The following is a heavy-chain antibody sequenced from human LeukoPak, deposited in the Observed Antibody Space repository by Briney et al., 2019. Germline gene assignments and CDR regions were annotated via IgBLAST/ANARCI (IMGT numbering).Heavy chain of an antibody. V-gene: IGHV3-23*01. D-gene: IGHD3-10*01. CDR1: GFTFSTYA. J-gene: IGHJ5*02. CDR3: SKDFDDSPYGYNWFDP. Sequence: TGGSLRLSCAASGFTFSTYAMSWVRQAPGKGLEWVSSISGSGGSTYYADSVKSRFTISRDNSKNTLYLQLNSLRAEDTAVYYCSKDFDDSPYGYNWFDPWGQGTLVSVSS. CDR2: ISGSGGST.